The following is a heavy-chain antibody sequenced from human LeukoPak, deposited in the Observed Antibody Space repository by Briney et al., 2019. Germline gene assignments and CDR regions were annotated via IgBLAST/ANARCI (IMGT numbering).Heavy chain of an antibody. CDR1: GFTFSSYA. D-gene: IGHD5-18*01. CDR2: ISGSGGST. CDR3: AKDGYSYGWGNYYFDY. Sequence: GGSLRLSCAASGFTFSSYAMSWVRQAPGKGVEWVSAISGSGGSTYYADSVKGRFTISRDNSKNTLYLQMNSLRAEDTAVYYCAKDGYSYGWGNYYFDYWGQGTLVTVSS. J-gene: IGHJ4*02. V-gene: IGHV3-23*01.